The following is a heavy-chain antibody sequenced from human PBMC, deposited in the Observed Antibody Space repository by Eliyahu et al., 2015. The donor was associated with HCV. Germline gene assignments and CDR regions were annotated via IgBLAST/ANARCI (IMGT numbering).Heavy chain of an antibody. CDR1: GGSISSYY. D-gene: IGHD6-19*01. Sequence: QLQESGPVLVKPSETLSLTCTVSGGSISSYYWSWIRQPPGKGLEWIGYIYYSGSTNYNPSLKSRVTISVDTSKNQFSLKLSSVTAADTAVYYCARQRDSSGWYNWFDPLGPGNPGHRLL. CDR3: ARQRDSSGWYNWFDP. V-gene: IGHV4-59*08. J-gene: IGHJ5*02. CDR2: IYYSGST.